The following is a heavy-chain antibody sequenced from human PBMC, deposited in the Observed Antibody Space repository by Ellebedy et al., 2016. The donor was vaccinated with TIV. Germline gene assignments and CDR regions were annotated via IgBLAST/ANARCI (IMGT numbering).Heavy chain of an antibody. CDR3: AKWGADIVVVPGYYYGMDV. V-gene: IGHV3-23*01. D-gene: IGHD2-2*01. CDR1: GFTFSSYA. CDR2: MSGSGDTT. Sequence: GESLKISCAASGFTFSSYAMSWVRQAPGKGLEWVSAMSGSGDTTYYADSVKGRFTISRDNSKNTLYLQMNSLRAEDTAVYYCAKWGADIVVVPGYYYGMDVWGQGTTVTVSS. J-gene: IGHJ6*02.